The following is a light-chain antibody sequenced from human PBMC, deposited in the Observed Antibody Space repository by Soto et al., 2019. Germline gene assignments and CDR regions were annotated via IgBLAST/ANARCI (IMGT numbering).Light chain of an antibody. CDR3: QQYASSPGT. V-gene: IGKV3-20*01. J-gene: IGKJ1*01. CDR1: QSVISSY. Sequence: EIMLTQSPGTLSLSPGEGATLSCRASQSVISSYLAWYQQKPGQAPRLLIYGASSRATGIPDRFSGSGSGTDFSLTISRLEPEDFAVYYLQQYASSPGTFGQWTKVEIK. CDR2: GAS.